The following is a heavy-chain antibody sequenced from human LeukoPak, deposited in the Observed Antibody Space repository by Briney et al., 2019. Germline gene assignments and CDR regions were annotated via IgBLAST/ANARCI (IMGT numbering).Heavy chain of an antibody. CDR1: GGSISTYY. CDR3: AGMIRGVPLDWFDP. Sequence: SETLSLTCTVSGGSISTYYWSWIRQPPGKGLEWIGYTHYSGNTNYNPSLKSRVTISVDTSKNQFSLKLSSVTAADTAVYYCAGMIRGVPLDWFDPWGQGTLVTVSS. J-gene: IGHJ5*02. V-gene: IGHV4-59*08. CDR2: THYSGNT. D-gene: IGHD3-10*01.